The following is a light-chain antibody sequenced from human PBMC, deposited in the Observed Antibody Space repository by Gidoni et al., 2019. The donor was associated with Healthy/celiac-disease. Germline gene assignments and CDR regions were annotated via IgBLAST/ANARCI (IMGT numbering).Light chain of an antibody. CDR2: DAS. Sequence: ICLTQSPSSLSASVGDRVTITCRASQGISSALAWYQQKPGKATKLLIYDASSVESGAPSRFSGSGSGTDFTLTISSLQHEDFATYYCQQFNSYLTFGGGTKVEIK. CDR1: QGISSA. CDR3: QQFNSYLT. J-gene: IGKJ4*01. V-gene: IGKV1-13*02.